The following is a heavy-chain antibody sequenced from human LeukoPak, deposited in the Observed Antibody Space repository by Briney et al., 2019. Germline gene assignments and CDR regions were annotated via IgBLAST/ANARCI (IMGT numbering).Heavy chain of an antibody. CDR3: ARKQTIRASWSDP. V-gene: IGHV1-8*01. J-gene: IGHJ5*02. CDR1: GYTFTSYD. D-gene: IGHD1-14*01. CDR2: MNPNSGNT. Sequence: GASVKVSCKASGYTFTSYDINWVRQATGQGLEWMGWMNPNSGNTGYAQKFQGRVTMTRNTSISTAYMELSSLRSEDTAVYYCARKQTIRASWSDPWGQGTLVTVSS.